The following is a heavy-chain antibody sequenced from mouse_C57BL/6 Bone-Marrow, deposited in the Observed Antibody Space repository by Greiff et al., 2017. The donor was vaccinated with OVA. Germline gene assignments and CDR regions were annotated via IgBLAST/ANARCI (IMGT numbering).Heavy chain of an antibody. J-gene: IGHJ2*01. V-gene: IGHV1-82*01. Sequence: QVQLQQSGPELVKPGASVKISCKASGYAFSSSWMNWVKQRPGKGLEWIGRIYPGDGDTNYNGKFKGKATLTADKSSSTAYMQLSSLTSEDSAVYFCASQRGGYYPFDYWGQGTTLTVSS. CDR2: IYPGDGDT. CDR1: GYAFSSSW. D-gene: IGHD2-3*01. CDR3: ASQRGGYYPFDY.